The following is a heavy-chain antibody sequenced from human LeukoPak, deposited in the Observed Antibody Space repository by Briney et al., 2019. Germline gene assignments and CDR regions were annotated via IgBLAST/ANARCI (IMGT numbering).Heavy chain of an antibody. V-gene: IGHV3-21*01. D-gene: IGHD3-22*01. CDR1: GFTFSGYA. Sequence: GGSLRLSCAASGFTFSGYAMSWVRQAPGKGLEWVSSISSSSTYIYYADSVKGRFTISRDNARNSLFLQMNSLRAEDTAVYYCVRATRTMIVVVKQENDAFDIWGQGTLVTVSS. CDR2: ISSSSTYI. CDR3: VRATRTMIVVVKQENDAFDI. J-gene: IGHJ3*02.